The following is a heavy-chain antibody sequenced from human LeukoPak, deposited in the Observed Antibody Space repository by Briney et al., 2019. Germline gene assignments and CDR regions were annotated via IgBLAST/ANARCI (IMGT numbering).Heavy chain of an antibody. J-gene: IGHJ4*02. V-gene: IGHV4-59*01. CDR1: DGSISSYY. Sequence: PSETLSLTCSVSDGSISSYYWSWIRQPPGKGLEWIGCIYYSGNTNYNPSLKSRVTISVDTSKNQFSLKLSSVTPADTAVYYCARVLWFGEFWYYFDYWGQGTLVTVSS. CDR3: ARVLWFGEFWYYFDY. D-gene: IGHD3-10*01. CDR2: IYYSGNT.